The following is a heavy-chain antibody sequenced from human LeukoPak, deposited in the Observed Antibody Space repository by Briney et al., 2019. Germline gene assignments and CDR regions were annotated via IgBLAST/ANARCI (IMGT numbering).Heavy chain of an antibody. CDR2: IYYSGST. CDR3: ARGLSGYDFGY. D-gene: IGHD5-12*01. Sequence: SETLSLTCTVSGGSISSYYWSWIRQPPGKGLEWIGYIYYSGSTNYNPSLKSRVTISVDTSKNQFSLKLSSVTAVDTAVYYCARGLSGYDFGYWGQGTLVTVSS. V-gene: IGHV4-59*01. CDR1: GGSISSYY. J-gene: IGHJ4*02.